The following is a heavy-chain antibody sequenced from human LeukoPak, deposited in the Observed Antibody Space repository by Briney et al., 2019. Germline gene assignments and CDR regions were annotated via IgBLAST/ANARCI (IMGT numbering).Heavy chain of an antibody. CDR1: GGTFSSYA. CDR3: AREPEFGVVNSVGMDV. CDR2: IIPIFGTA. D-gene: IGHD3-3*01. J-gene: IGHJ6*02. Sequence: SVKVSCTASGGTFSSYAISWVRQAPGQGLEWMGGIIPIFGTANYAQKFQGRVTITADESTSTAYMELSSLRSEDTAVYYCAREPEFGVVNSVGMDVWGQGTTVTVSS. V-gene: IGHV1-69*13.